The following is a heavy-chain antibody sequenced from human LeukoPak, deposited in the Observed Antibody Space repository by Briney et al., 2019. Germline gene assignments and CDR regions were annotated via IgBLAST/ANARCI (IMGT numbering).Heavy chain of an antibody. V-gene: IGHV7-4-1*02. J-gene: IGHJ4*02. CDR3: ARTVLGATGYFDY. Sequence: ASVKVSCKASGYICTNYEMNWVRQAPGQGLEWMGWINTTTGSPTYAQGFTGRFVFSLDTSVSTTYLQISSLEAEDTAVYYCARTVLGATGYFDYWGQGTLITVSS. CDR2: INTTTGSP. CDR1: GYICTNYE. D-gene: IGHD1-26*01.